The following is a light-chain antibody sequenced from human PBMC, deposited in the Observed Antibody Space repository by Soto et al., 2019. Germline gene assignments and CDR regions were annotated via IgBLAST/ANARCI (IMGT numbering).Light chain of an antibody. J-gene: IGKJ1*01. CDR3: MQALQPPWT. V-gene: IGKV2-28*01. CDR2: LGS. CDR1: QSLLHSNGYNY. Sequence: DIVMTQSPLSLPVTPGEPASISCRSSQSLLHSNGYNYLDWYLQKPGQSPQLLIYLGSNRSSGVPDRFSVSGSGTDFTLKISRVEAEDVGLYFCMQALQPPWTFGQATKVDIK.